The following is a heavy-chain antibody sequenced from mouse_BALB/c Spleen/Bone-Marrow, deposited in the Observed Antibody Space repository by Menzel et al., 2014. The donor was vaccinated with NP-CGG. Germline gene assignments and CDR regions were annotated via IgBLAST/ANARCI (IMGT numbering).Heavy chain of an antibody. CDR3: ASRDSAGDVPDY. J-gene: IGHJ2*01. V-gene: IGHV1S132*01. CDR2: IFPGTGTT. Sequence: QVQLKESGAELVKPGASVKLSCKTSGYTFTSYWIQWVKQRPGQGLGWIGEIFPGTGTTYYNEKFKGKATLTIDTSSSTAYMQLSSLTSEDAAVYFCASRDSAGDVPDYWGQGTTLTVSS. D-gene: IGHD3-2*01. CDR1: GYTFTSYW.